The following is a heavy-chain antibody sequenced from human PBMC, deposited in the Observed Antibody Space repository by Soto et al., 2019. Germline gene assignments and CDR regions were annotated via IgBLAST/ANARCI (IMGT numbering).Heavy chain of an antibody. CDR1: GFTFSSYG. V-gene: IGHV3-30*18. Sequence: QVQLVESGGGVVQPSRSLRLSCAASGFTFSSYGMHWVRQAPGKGLERVAVISYDGSNNYYADSVKGRFTISRDNSKNTLYLQMNSLRSEDTAVYYCAKDVRYCTKGVCFYYYYGRDVWGRGTTVTVSS. J-gene: IGHJ6*02. D-gene: IGHD2-8*01. CDR3: AKDVRYCTKGVCFYYYYGRDV. CDR2: ISYDGSNN.